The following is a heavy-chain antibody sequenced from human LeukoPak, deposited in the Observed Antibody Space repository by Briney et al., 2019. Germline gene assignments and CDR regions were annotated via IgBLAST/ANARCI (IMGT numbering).Heavy chain of an antibody. Sequence: GGCLRLSCAASVFTFSSYAMSWVRQAPGKGLEWVSAISGSGGSTYYADSVKGRFTISRDNSKNTLYLQMNSLRAEDTAVYYCAKSLVGASAFFDYWGQGTLVTVSS. J-gene: IGHJ4*02. CDR3: AKSLVGASAFFDY. CDR1: VFTFSSYA. CDR2: ISGSGGST. D-gene: IGHD1-26*01. V-gene: IGHV3-23*01.